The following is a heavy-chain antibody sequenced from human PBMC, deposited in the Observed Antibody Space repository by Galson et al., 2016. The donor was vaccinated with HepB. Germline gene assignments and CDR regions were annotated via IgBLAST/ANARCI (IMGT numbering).Heavy chain of an antibody. CDR3: AREGDSDSVGMDV. Sequence: RQAPGQGPEWMGIINPSGGSTIYAQHFQGRVTLTRDTSTSTVHMELSSLRSEDTAVYYCAREGDSDSVGMDVWGQGTTVSVSS. CDR2: INPSGGST. D-gene: IGHD3-16*01. V-gene: IGHV1-46*03. J-gene: IGHJ6*02.